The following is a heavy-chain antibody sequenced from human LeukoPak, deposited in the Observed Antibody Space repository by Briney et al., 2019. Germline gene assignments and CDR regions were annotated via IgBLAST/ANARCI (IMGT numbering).Heavy chain of an antibody. CDR1: GFTFSSYS. J-gene: IGHJ4*02. V-gene: IGHV3-21*01. CDR2: ISSSSSYI. D-gene: IGHD3-22*01. Sequence: PGGSLRLSCAASGFTFSSYSMNWVRQVPGKGLEWVSSISSSSSYIYYADSVKGRFTISRDNAKNTLYLQMNSLRAEDTAVYYCARGSGYYDSSGYYGYWGQGTLVTVSS. CDR3: ARGSGYYDSSGYYGY.